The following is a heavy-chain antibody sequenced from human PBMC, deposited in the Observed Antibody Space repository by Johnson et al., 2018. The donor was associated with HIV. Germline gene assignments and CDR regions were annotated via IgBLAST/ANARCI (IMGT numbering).Heavy chain of an antibody. CDR1: GFTFSYAW. D-gene: IGHD2-15*01. CDR2: LKSKSDGGTI. V-gene: IGHV3-15*01. J-gene: IGHJ3*02. CDR3: TSPRGGLVARDAFDI. Sequence: VQLVESGGDLVKPGGSLRLSCAASGFTFSYAWMNWVRQAPGKGLEWVGRLKSKSDGGTIDYAAPVKGRFSILRDESKTIAYLQMNSLKTEDTAVYYCTSPRGGLVARDAFDIWGQGTMVTVSS.